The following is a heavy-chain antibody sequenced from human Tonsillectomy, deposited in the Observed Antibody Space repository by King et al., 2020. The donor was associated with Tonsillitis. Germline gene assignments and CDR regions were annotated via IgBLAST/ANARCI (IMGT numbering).Heavy chain of an antibody. J-gene: IGHJ4*02. Sequence: VQLVESGGGLVKPGGSLRLSCAASGFTLSNAWMSWVRQAPGKGLEWVGRIKSITDGGTTDYAAPVKGRFTIPKNDSINTLYLQINSLKSEDTAVYYCTSRGYWGQGTLVTVSS. CDR2: IKSITDGGTT. D-gene: IGHD1-1*01. CDR3: TSRGY. V-gene: IGHV3-15*01. CDR1: GFTLSNAW.